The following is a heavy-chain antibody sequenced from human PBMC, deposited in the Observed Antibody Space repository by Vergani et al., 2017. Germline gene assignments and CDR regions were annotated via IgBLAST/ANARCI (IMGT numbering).Heavy chain of an antibody. V-gene: IGHV4-38-2*02. CDR3: ARGNPYVDFDI. Sequence: QVQLQESGPGLVKPSETLSLTCTVSGYSISSGYYWGWIRQPPGKGLEWIGSIYHSGNTYYNPSLKSRVTISIDTSKNQFSLKLSSVTAADTAVYFCARGNPYVDFDIWGQGTMITVSS. J-gene: IGHJ3*02. D-gene: IGHD3-16*01. CDR2: IYHSGNT. CDR1: GYSISSGYY.